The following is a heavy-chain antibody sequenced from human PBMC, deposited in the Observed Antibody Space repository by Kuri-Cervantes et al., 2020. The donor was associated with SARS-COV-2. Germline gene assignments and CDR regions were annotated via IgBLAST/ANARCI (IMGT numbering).Heavy chain of an antibody. J-gene: IGHJ4*02. V-gene: IGHV3-20*04. CDR3: ASYYDFWSGYPQGDY. D-gene: IGHD3-3*01. CDR2: INWNGGST. CDR1: GFTFDDYG. Sequence: GGSLRLSCAASGFTFDDYGMNWVRQAPGKGLEWVSGINWNGGSTYYADSVKGRFTISRDNAKNSLYLQMNSLRAEDTAVYYCASYYDFWSGYPQGDYWGQGTLVTVSS.